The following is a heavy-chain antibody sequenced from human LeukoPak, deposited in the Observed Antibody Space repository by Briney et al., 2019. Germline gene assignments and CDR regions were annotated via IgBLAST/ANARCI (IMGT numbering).Heavy chain of an antibody. CDR2: ISSSSSYI. CDR3: ARDSRFGHYFDY. D-gene: IGHD3-10*01. J-gene: IGHJ4*02. Sequence: GGSLRLSRAASGFTFSSYSMNWVRQAPGKGLEWVSSISSSSSYIYYADSVKGRFTISRDNAKNSLYLQMNSLRAGDTAVYYCARDSRFGHYFDYWGQGTLVTVSS. V-gene: IGHV3-21*01. CDR1: GFTFSSYS.